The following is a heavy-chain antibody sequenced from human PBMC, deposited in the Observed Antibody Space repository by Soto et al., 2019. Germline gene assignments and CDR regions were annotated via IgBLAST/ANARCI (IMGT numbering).Heavy chain of an antibody. CDR3: ARQEEYYDSSGYYPSD. CDR2: IYPGDSDT. J-gene: IGHJ4*02. V-gene: IGHV5-51*01. CDR1: GYSFTSYW. D-gene: IGHD3-22*01. Sequence: GGSLKISCKGSGYSFTSYWIGWVRQMPGKGLEWMGIIYPGDSDTRYSPSFQGQVTISADKSISTAYLQWSSLKASDTAMYYCARQEEYYDSSGYYPSDWGQGTLVTVSS.